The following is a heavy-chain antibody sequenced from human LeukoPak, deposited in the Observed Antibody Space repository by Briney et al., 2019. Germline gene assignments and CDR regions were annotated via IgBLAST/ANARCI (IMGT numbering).Heavy chain of an antibody. CDR1: GGSFSGYY. D-gene: IGHD3-9*01. CDR3: ARAAGLRYFDWLSPRYYFDY. CDR2: INHSGST. V-gene: IGHV4-34*01. Sequence: PSETLSLTCAVYGGSFSGYYWSWIRQPPGKGLEWIGEINHSGSTNYNPSLKSRVTISVDTSKNQFSLKLSSVTAADTAVYYCARAAGLRYFDWLSPRYYFDYWGQGTLVTVSS. J-gene: IGHJ4*02.